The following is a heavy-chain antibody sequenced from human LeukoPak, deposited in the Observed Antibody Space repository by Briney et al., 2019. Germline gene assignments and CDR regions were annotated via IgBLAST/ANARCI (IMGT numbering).Heavy chain of an antibody. D-gene: IGHD2-2*01. V-gene: IGHV3-21*01. Sequence: GGSLRLSCAASGFTFSSYSMNWVRQAPGKGLEWVSSISSSSSYIYYADSVKGRFTISRDNAKNSLYLRMNSLGAEDTAVYYCARGMIHREVTCSSTSCYWEYYFDYWGQGTLVTVSS. J-gene: IGHJ4*02. CDR2: ISSSSSYI. CDR1: GFTFSSYS. CDR3: ARGMIHREVTCSSTSCYWEYYFDY.